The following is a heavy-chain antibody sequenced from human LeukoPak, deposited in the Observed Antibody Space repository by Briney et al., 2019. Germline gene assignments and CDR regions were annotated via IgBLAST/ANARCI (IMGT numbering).Heavy chain of an antibody. CDR1: GFTFSSYG. V-gene: IGHV3-33*06. Sequence: PGRSLRLSCAASGFTFSSYGMHWVRQAPGKGLEWVAVIWYDGSNKYYADSAKGRFTISRDNSKNTLYLQMNSLRAEDTAVYYCAKNGVWSGYYPYYYYYYMDVWGKGTTVTVSS. J-gene: IGHJ6*03. CDR3: AKNGVWSGYYPYYYYYYMDV. D-gene: IGHD3-3*01. CDR2: IWYDGSNK.